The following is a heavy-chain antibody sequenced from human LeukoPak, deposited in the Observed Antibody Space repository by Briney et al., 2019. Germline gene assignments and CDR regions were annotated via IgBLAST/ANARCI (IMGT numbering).Heavy chain of an antibody. V-gene: IGHV4-61*08. Sequence: SETLSLTCTVSGGSISSGDHYWSWIRQPPGKGLEWIGYIYYSGSTNYNPSLKSRVTISVDTSKNQFSLKLSSVTAADTAVYYCARGLAWYSNDPLDIWGQGTMVTVSS. CDR3: ARGLAWYSNDPLDI. J-gene: IGHJ3*02. CDR2: IYYSGST. D-gene: IGHD1-26*01. CDR1: GGSISSGDHY.